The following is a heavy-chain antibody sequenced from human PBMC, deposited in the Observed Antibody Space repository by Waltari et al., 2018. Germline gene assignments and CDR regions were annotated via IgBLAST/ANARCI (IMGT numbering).Heavy chain of an antibody. V-gene: IGHV1-18*01. CDR3: VRDGSGASFTFDY. CDR2: GSANKGKT. Sequence: QVHLVQSGGEVKTPGASVKVSCKASGYNFISYSFTWVRQAPGQGLEWMGWGSANKGKTNYAQKFQGRLTMTTDTSTSTAYMELRSLTSDDTAVYYCVRDGSGASFTFDYWGQGTLVTVSS. D-gene: IGHD2-8*02. J-gene: IGHJ4*02. CDR1: GYNFISYS.